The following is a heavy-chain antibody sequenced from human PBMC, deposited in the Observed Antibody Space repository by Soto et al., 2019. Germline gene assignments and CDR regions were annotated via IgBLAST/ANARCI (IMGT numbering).Heavy chain of an antibody. D-gene: IGHD2-8*02. CDR2: IYHSGST. J-gene: IGHJ5*02. Sequence: SETLSLTCAVSGGSISSSNWWSLVRQPPVKVLEWIGEIYHSGSTNYNPSLKSRVTISVDKSKNQFSLKLSSVTAADTAMYYCVRVGLVGSNSLTNAWFDPWDPGTLVTVSS. V-gene: IGHV4-4*02. CDR3: VRVGLVGSNSLTNAWFDP. CDR1: GGSISSSNW.